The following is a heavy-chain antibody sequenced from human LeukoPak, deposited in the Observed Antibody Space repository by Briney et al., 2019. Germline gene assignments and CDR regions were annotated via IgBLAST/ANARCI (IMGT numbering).Heavy chain of an antibody. J-gene: IGHJ4*02. D-gene: IGHD1-26*01. CDR2: ISPSDST. CDR3: AKAGSPSYYAR. CDR1: GLTFSNYA. V-gene: IGHV3-23*01. Sequence: GGSLRLSCAASGLTFSNYAMNWVRQAPGKGLEWVSAISPSDSTYYADSVKGRFTISRDNSKNTLYLQMNSLRAEDTAVYYCAKAGSPSYYARWGQGTLVTVSS.